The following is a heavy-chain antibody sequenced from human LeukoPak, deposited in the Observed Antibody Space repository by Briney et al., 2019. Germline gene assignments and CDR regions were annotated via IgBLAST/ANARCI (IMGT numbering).Heavy chain of an antibody. CDR1: GYTLTELS. D-gene: IGHD3-10*01. CDR3: ATAYGSGSYYTDY. J-gene: IGHJ4*02. CDR2: FDPEDGET. V-gene: IGHV1-24*01. Sequence: ASVKVSCKVSGYTLTELSMHRVRQAPGKGLEWMGGFDPEDGETIYAQKFQGRVTMTEDTSTDTAYMELSSLRSEDTAVYYCATAYGSGSYYTDYWGQGTLVTVSS.